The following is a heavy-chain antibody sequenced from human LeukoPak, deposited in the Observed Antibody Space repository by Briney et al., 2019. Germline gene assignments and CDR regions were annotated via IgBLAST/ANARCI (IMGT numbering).Heavy chain of an antibody. Sequence: GGSLRLSCAASGFPFSVSGMHWVRQASGKGLEWVGRIRSKADNYATSYAASVKGRFTISRDDSKNTAYLQMNSLRAEDTAVYYCAKGGYSSSWYGSFDYWGQGTLVTVSS. V-gene: IGHV3-73*01. D-gene: IGHD6-13*01. CDR3: AKGGYSSSWYGSFDY. CDR2: IRSKADNYAT. CDR1: GFPFSVSG. J-gene: IGHJ4*02.